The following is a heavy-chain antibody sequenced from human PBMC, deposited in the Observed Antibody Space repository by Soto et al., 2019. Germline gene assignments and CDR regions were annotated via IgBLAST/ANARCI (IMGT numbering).Heavy chain of an antibody. J-gene: IGHJ5*02. CDR3: ASYSGSYFPVGHDR. Sequence: VHLVESGGGLVEPGGSLRLSCEASGFMFSSYWMSWVRQAPGEGLEWVANIKQDGSEIHYLESVEGRFTIFRDNARRSLYLQMNGLRAEDTAAYFCASYSGSYFPVGHDRWGQGTLVVVSS. V-gene: IGHV3-7*01. CDR2: IKQDGSEI. D-gene: IGHD3-10*01. CDR1: GFMFSSYW.